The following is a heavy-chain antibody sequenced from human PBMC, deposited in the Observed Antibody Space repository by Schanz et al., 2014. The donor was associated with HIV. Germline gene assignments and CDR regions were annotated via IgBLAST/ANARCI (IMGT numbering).Heavy chain of an antibody. V-gene: IGHV3-33*01. Sequence: QVQLVESGGGVVQPGRSLRLSCTASGFTFNNYGMQWVRQAPGKGLEWVAVIWFDGRNKYYGDSVKGRFMISRDNSNNTLYLQMNSLRAEDTAVYFCTRGRFLERGGMDVWGQGTAVTVSS. D-gene: IGHD3-3*01. CDR2: IWFDGRNK. CDR1: GFTFNNYG. CDR3: TRGRFLERGGMDV. J-gene: IGHJ6*02.